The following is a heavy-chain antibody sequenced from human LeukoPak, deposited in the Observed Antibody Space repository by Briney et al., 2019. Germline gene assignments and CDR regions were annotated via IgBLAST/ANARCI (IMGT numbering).Heavy chain of an antibody. J-gene: IGHJ4*02. CDR2: INPSGGST. D-gene: IGHD3-22*01. Sequence: GASVKASCKASGYTFTSYYMHWVRQAPGQGLEWMGIINPSGGSTSYAQKFQGRVTMTRDTSTSTVYMELSSLRSEDTAVYYCARGEYYDSSGYYYARVWFDYWGQGTLVTVSS. CDR1: GYTFTSYY. V-gene: IGHV1-46*03. CDR3: ARGEYYDSSGYYYARVWFDY.